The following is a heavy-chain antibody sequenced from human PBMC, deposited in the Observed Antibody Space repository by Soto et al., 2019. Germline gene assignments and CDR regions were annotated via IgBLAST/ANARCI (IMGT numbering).Heavy chain of an antibody. CDR1: GGSINSGDYY. V-gene: IGHV4-30-4*01. CDR3: ARERSAYYYDSSGYWAFDI. J-gene: IGHJ3*02. CDR2: IYYSGST. D-gene: IGHD3-22*01. Sequence: PSETLSLTCTVSGGSINSGDYYWSWIRQPPGKGLEWIAYIYYSGSTYYNPSLKSRAIISVDTSKDQVSLKLSSVTAAETAVYYCARERSAYYYDSSGYWAFDIWGQGTMVTVSS.